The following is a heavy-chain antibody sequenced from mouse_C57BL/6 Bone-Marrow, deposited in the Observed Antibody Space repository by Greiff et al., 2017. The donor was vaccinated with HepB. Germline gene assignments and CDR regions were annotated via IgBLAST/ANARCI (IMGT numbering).Heavy chain of an antibody. Sequence: QVQLQQPGAELVMPGASVKLSCKASGYTFPSYWMHWVKQRPGQGLEWIGEIDPSDSYTNYNQKFKGKSTLTVDKSSSTAYMQLSSLTSEDSAVYYCARENWDGDDFDYWGQGTTLTVSS. CDR3: ARENWDGDDFDY. D-gene: IGHD4-1*01. J-gene: IGHJ2*01. CDR1: GYTFPSYW. CDR2: IDPSDSYT. V-gene: IGHV1-69*01.